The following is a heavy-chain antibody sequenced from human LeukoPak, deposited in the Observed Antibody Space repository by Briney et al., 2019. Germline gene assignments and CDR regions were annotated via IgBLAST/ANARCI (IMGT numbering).Heavy chain of an antibody. CDR2: INHSGST. CDR3: ASGYSYGFDY. CDR1: GGSFSGYY. J-gene: IGHJ4*02. D-gene: IGHD5-18*01. Sequence: SETLSLTCAVHGGSFSGYYWSWIRQPPGKGLEWIGEINHSGSTNYNPSLKSRVTISVDTSKNQFSLKLSSVTAADTAVYYCASGYSYGFDYWGQGTLVTVS. V-gene: IGHV4-34*01.